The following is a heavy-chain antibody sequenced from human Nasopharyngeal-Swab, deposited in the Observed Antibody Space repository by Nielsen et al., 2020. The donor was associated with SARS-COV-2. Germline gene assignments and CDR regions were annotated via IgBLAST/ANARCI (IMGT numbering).Heavy chain of an antibody. J-gene: IGHJ6*02. V-gene: IGHV4-34*01. Sequence: GSLRLSCAVYGGSFSGYYWSWIRQPPGKGLEWIGEINHSGSTNYNPSLKSRVTISVDTSKNQFSLKLSSVTAADTAVYYCARVSWDGYYYYYGLDVWDQGTTVTVSS. CDR1: GGSFSGYY. D-gene: IGHD5-24*01. CDR2: INHSGST. CDR3: ARVSWDGYYYYYGLDV.